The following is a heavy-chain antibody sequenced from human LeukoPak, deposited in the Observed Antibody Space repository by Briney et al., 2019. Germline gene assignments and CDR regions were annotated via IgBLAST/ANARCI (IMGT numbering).Heavy chain of an antibody. Sequence: GGSLRLSCAASGFTFKTYAMSWVRRAPGKGLEWVSSIRSSGETTYYADSVKGRFTISRDNSKNTLNLQMNSLRAEDTAVYYCVKDRTGTYTLDYWGQGTLVTVSS. CDR2: IRSSGETT. CDR3: VKDRTGTYTLDY. J-gene: IGHJ4*02. D-gene: IGHD3-10*01. V-gene: IGHV3-23*01. CDR1: GFTFKTYA.